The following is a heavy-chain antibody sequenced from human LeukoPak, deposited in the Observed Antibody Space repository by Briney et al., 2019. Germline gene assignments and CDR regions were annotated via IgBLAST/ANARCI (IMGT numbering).Heavy chain of an antibody. CDR2: INHSGST. D-gene: IGHD1-26*01. CDR3: ARERRELLRGPYMDV. CDR1: GGSISSYY. J-gene: IGHJ6*03. Sequence: SETLSLTCTVSGGSISSYYWSWIRQPPGKGLEWIGEINHSGSTNYNPSLKSRVTISVDTSKNQFSLKLSSVTAADTAVYYCARERRELLRGPYMDVWGKGTTVTVSS. V-gene: IGHV4-34*01.